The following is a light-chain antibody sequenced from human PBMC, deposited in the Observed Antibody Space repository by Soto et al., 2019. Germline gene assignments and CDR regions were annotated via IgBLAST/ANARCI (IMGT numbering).Light chain of an antibody. CDR1: QSVRTS. J-gene: IGKJ5*01. Sequence: EVVLTQSPATLSLSPGERATLSCRASQSVRTSLAWYQHKPGQAPRLVIYDASLRANGVPARFGGSGSGTDFTLTINRLEPEDFAVYYCQQRNVWPPITFGQGTRLEIK. V-gene: IGKV3-11*01. CDR2: DAS. CDR3: QQRNVWPPIT.